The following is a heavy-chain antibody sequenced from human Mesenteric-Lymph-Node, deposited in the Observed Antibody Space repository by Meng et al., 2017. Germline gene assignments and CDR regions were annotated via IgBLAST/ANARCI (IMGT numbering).Heavy chain of an antibody. V-gene: IGHV3-21*01. CDR3: ARDTPGLLFDY. D-gene: IGHD5-18*01. CDR1: GFTFSSYP. J-gene: IGHJ4*02. CDR2: ISSSSNYI. Sequence: EVQLVEAGGGLVKPGGCLRLSCAAFGFTFSSYPLNWVRRAPGKGLEWVSSISSSSNYISSADSVKGRFTISRDNAKNSLYLQMNSLRAEDTAVYYCARDTPGLLFDYWGQGTLVTVSS.